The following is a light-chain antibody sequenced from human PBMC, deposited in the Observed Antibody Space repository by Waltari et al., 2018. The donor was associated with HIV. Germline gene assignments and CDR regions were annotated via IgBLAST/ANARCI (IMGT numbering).Light chain of an antibody. V-gene: IGLV2-14*01. J-gene: IGLJ1*01. CDR3: SSYASSSTPYF. CDR1: SSHVGGYNY. Sequence: QSALTQPASVSASPRQSITISCTGTSSHVGGYNYVSLYQQHPGKAPKLMIYEVSNRPSGVSNRFSGSKSGNTASLTISGLQAEDEADYYCSSYASSSTPYFFGTGTKVTVL. CDR2: EVS.